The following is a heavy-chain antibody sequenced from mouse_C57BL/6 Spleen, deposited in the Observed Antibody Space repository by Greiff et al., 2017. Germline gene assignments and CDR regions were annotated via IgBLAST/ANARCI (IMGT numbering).Heavy chain of an antibody. CDR2: IYPGDGDT. D-gene: IGHD1-1*01. CDR3: ARDYYGSSYYWYFEV. Sequence: VQLQQSGPELVKPGASVKISCKASGYAFSSSWMNWVKQRPGKGLEWIGRIYPGDGDTNYNGKFKGKATLTADKSSSTAYMQLSSLTSEDSAVYFCARDYYGSSYYWYFEVWGTGTTVTVSS. V-gene: IGHV1-82*01. CDR1: GYAFSSSW. J-gene: IGHJ1*03.